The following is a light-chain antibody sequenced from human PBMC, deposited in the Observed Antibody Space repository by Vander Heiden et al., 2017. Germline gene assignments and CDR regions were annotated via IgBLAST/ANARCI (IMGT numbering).Light chain of an antibody. CDR2: DVS. CDR1: SSCVGGPNY. CDR3: GSYTSSSPLVV. V-gene: IGLV2-14*03. J-gene: IGLJ2*01. Sequence: SPLTRRDSPCRCPGQSPTSTCTGSSSCVGGPNYVSRYQQHPGRAPKLKIYDVSNRPSGVSIRFSGAKSGNTASLTISGLQAEDEADYYCGSYTSSSPLVVFGGGTKLTVL.